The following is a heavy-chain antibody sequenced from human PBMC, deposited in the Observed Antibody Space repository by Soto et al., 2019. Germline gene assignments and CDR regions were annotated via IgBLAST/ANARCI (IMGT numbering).Heavy chain of an antibody. CDR1: GFSFSGSA. J-gene: IGHJ6*02. D-gene: IGHD4-17*01. CDR2: IRSKGNNYAT. Sequence: EVQLVESGGGFVQPGGSLKLSCAASGFSFSGSAVHWVRLASEKGLEWVGRIRSKGNNYATAYAASVKGRFTISRDDSENTAYLQMNSVKTEDTALYYCASNSYGDYLSMEVWGQGTTVTVSS. CDR3: ASNSYGDYLSMEV. V-gene: IGHV3-73*02.